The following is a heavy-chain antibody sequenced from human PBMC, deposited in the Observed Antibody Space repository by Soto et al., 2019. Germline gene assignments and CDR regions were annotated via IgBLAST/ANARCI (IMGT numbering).Heavy chain of an antibody. CDR3: ARDYYRFNSGYGFSMDV. V-gene: IGHV3-30-3*01. D-gene: IGHD5-12*01. CDR2: ISYDGSNK. CDR1: GFTFSSYA. Sequence: QVQLVESGGGVVQPGRSLRLSCEASGFTFSSYAMHWVRQAPGKGLEWVAVISYDGSNKYYADSVKGRFTISRDNSKNXVYLQMNSLRAEDTAVYYCARDYYRFNSGYGFSMDVWGQGTTVTVSS. J-gene: IGHJ6*02.